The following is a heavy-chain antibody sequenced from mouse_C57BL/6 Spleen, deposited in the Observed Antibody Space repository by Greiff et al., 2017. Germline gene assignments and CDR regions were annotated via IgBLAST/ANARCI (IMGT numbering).Heavy chain of an antibody. Sequence: QVQLQQPGAELVKPGASVQLSCKASGYTFTSYWMHWVKQRPGQGLEWIGMIHPNSGITNYNAKFKSKATLTVDKSSSTAYLQPRSLTSEDSAVYYCARFESCYCYYFDYWGQGTTLTVSS. V-gene: IGHV1-64*01. D-gene: IGHD1-1*01. CDR2: IHPNSGIT. CDR1: GYTFTSYW. J-gene: IGHJ2*01. CDR3: ARFESCYCYYFDY.